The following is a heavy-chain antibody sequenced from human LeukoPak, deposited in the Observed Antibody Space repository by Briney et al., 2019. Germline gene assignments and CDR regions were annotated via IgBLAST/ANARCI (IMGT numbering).Heavy chain of an antibody. J-gene: IGHJ4*02. CDR2: ISSSGSTI. V-gene: IGHV3-48*03. CDR3: ARGSTSGDY. D-gene: IGHD2-2*01. Sequence: GGSLRLSCEASGFTFSSYEMNWVRQAPGKGLEWVSYISSSGSTIYYADSVKGRFTISRDNAKNSLYLQMNSLRAEDTAVYYCARGSTSGDYWGQGTLVTVSS. CDR1: GFTFSSYE.